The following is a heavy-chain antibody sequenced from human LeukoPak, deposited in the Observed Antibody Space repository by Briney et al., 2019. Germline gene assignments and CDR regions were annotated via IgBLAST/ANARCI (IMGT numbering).Heavy chain of an antibody. CDR2: ISYDGSNK. J-gene: IGHJ3*02. Sequence: GRSLRLSCAASGFTFSSYAMHWVRQAPGKGLEWVAVISYDGSNKYYADSVKGRFTISRDNSKNTLYLQMNSLRADDTAVYYCASPKGFDIWGQGTMVTVSS. CDR3: ASPKGFDI. V-gene: IGHV3-30*04. CDR1: GFTFSSYA.